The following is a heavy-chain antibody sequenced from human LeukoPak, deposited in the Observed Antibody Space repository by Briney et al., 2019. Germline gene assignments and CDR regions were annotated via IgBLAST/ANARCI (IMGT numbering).Heavy chain of an antibody. D-gene: IGHD3-10*01. Sequence: GRSLRLSCAASGFTLSSNGMHWVRQAPGKGLEWVALVAYDGGNKYYADPVTGRYTTSRDKSKSTVFLQMNSLRAEDTAVYYCARDRGSAMIRGSIIGGSFDNWGQGTLVTVSS. CDR3: ARDRGSAMIRGSIIGGSFDN. CDR2: VAYDGGNK. J-gene: IGHJ4*02. CDR1: GFTLSSNG. V-gene: IGHV3-33*01.